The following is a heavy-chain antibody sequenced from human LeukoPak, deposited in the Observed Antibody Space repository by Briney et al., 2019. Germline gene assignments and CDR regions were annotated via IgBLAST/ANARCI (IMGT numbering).Heavy chain of an antibody. D-gene: IGHD5-18*01. J-gene: IGHJ4*02. CDR1: GYTLTSNY. V-gene: IGHV1-46*01. Sequence: ASVKVSCKAFGYTLTSNYMHWVRQAPGQGLEWMGIINPSGGSTSYAQKFQGRVTMARDTSTSTVYMELSSLRSEDTAVYYCARGPPYSYDQPLRDWGQGTLLTVPS. CDR3: ARGPPYSYDQPLRD. CDR2: INPSGGST.